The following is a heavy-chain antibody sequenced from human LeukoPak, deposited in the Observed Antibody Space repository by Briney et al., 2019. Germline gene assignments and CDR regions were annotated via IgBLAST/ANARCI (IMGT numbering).Heavy chain of an antibody. Sequence: PGGSLRLSCAASGFTFSSYAMHWVRQAPGKGLEWVAVISYDGSNKYYADSVKGRFTISRDNSKNTLYLQMNSLRAEDTAVYYCASPPGGGGKPKWAFDIWGQGTMVTVSS. D-gene: IGHD4-23*01. CDR2: ISYDGSNK. CDR1: GFTFSSYA. J-gene: IGHJ3*02. CDR3: ASPPGGGGKPKWAFDI. V-gene: IGHV3-30-3*01.